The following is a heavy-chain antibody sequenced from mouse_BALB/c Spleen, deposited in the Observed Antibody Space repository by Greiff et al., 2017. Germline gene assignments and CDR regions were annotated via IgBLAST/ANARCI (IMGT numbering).Heavy chain of an antibody. CDR1: GYSITSDYA. CDR2: ISYSGST. CDR3: ARLGGYGNAWFAY. Sequence: EVKLMESGPGLVKPSQSLSLTCTVTGYSITSDYAWNWIRQFPGNKLEWMGYISYSGSTSYNPSLKSRISITRDTSKNQFFLQLNSVTTEDTATYYCARLGGYGNAWFAYWGQGTLVTVSA. J-gene: IGHJ3*01. D-gene: IGHD2-10*02. V-gene: IGHV3-2*02.